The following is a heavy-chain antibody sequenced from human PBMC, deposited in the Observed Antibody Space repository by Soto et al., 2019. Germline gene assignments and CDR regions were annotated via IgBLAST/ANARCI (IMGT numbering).Heavy chain of an antibody. J-gene: IGHJ5*02. CDR1: GYTFTGYY. CDR2: INPNSGGT. V-gene: IGHV1-2*02. CDR3: ARGDPYYDSSGYYYVGLDP. Sequence: SVKVSCKASGYTFTGYYMHWVRQAPGQGLEWMGGINPNSGGTNYAQKFQGRVTMTRDTSISTAYMELSRLRSDDTAVYYCARGDPYYDSSGYYYVGLDPWGQGTRVTVSS. D-gene: IGHD3-22*01.